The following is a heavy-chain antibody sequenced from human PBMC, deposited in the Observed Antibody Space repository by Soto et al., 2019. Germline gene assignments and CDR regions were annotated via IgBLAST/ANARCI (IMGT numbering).Heavy chain of an antibody. CDR3: ATDYYFDY. Sequence: EVQLLESGGGLVQPGGALRLSCAASGFTFSTYAMTWVRQAPGKGLEWVSLITGSGGGTYYADSVKGRFTISRDNSKNTLYLQMNSLRAEDTAVYYCATDYYFDYWGQGTLVTVSS. V-gene: IGHV3-23*01. CDR2: ITGSGGGT. CDR1: GFTFSTYA. J-gene: IGHJ4*02.